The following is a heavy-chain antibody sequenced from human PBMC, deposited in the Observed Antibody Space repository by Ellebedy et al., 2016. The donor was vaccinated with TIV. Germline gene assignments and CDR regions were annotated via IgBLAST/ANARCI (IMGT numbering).Heavy chain of an antibody. J-gene: IGHJ2*01. CDR3: ARDQYHFDSSGYSYEGWYFDL. CDR1: NASTISYY. V-gene: IGHV4-59*01. D-gene: IGHD3-22*01. CDR2: ILDSEYT. Sequence: MPGGPLRLSCSVSNASTISYYWSWIRQPPGKGLEWIGYILDSEYTNYHPSLKSRVPMSMDTSKKQFSLTLSSVTAADTAVYYCARDQYHFDSSGYSYEGWYFDLWGRGTLVTVSS.